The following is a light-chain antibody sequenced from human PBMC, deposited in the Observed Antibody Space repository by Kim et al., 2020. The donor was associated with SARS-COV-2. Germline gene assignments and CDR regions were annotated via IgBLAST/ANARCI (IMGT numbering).Light chain of an antibody. V-gene: IGKV1-5*03. Sequence: ASGGDRVIITCRASQSISSYVAWYQQKPGKAPELLIYKTSIVESGVAARCSGSGSGTEFTLTISSLQPDDFAVFYCQQYKTPPWTFGQGTKVDIK. CDR1: QSISSY. J-gene: IGKJ1*01. CDR2: KTS. CDR3: QQYKTPPWT.